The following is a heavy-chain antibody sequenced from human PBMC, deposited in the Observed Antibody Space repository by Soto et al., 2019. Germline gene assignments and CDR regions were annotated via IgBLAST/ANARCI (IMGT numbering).Heavy chain of an antibody. Sequence: QVQLVQSGAEVRKPGASVTVSCRSSEDSFNDNYIHWVRQPLGQGFEWMGWINPNDGVTKYAKKFQGWVSMTRDTSIRTVYMQMSRLRSDDTDVYYCARESGGATATLDYYYFYMDVWGTGTTVTVSS. J-gene: IGHJ6*03. V-gene: IGHV1-2*04. CDR2: INPNDGVT. CDR1: EDSFNDNY. CDR3: ARESGGATATLDYYYFYMDV. D-gene: IGHD5-12*01.